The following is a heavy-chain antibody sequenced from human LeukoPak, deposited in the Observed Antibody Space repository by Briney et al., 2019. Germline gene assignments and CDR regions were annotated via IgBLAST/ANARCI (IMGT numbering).Heavy chain of an antibody. CDR1: GFTFRSYS. J-gene: IGHJ4*02. CDR3: ARAAGHYFDY. Sequence: GSLRLSCAASGFTFRSYSMNWVRQAPGKGLEWVSFITSTSGDMLYADSVKGRFTISRDNAKNTLYLQMNSLRAKDTAVYFCARAAGHYFDYWGQGSLLTVSS. D-gene: IGHD3-10*01. V-gene: IGHV3-21*06. CDR2: ITSTSGDM.